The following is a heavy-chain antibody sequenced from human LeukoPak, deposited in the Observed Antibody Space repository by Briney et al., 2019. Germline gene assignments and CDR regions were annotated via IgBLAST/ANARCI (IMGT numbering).Heavy chain of an antibody. CDR1: GYTLTELS. V-gene: IGHV1-24*01. D-gene: IGHD7-27*01. J-gene: IGHJ1*01. CDR3: ATDPPWAPSPQQH. Sequence: ASVKVSCKVSGYTLTELSMHWVRQAPGKGLEWMGGFDPEDGETVYAQKFQGRVTMTEDTSTDTAYMELSSLRSEDTAVYYCATDPPWAPSPQQHWGQGTLVTVSS. CDR2: FDPEDGET.